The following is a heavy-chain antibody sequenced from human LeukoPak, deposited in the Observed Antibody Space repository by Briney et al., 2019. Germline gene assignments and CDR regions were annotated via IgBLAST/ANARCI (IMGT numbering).Heavy chain of an antibody. J-gene: IGHJ4*02. V-gene: IGHV3-21*01. Sequence: PGGSLRLSCAASGFTFSSYSMNWVRQAPGKGLEWVSSISSSSSYIYYADSVKGRFTNSRDNAKNSLCLQMNSLRAEDTAVYYCARESYYDFWSPDYWGQGTLVTVSS. CDR2: ISSSSSYI. CDR3: ARESYYDFWSPDY. CDR1: GFTFSSYS. D-gene: IGHD3-3*01.